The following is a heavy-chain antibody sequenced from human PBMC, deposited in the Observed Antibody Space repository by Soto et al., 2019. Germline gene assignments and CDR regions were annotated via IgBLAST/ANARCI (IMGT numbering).Heavy chain of an antibody. D-gene: IGHD3-10*01. CDR2: INHSGTV. CDR1: GGAFNGYY. Sequence: QVHLQQWGAGLLKPSETLSLTCAVNGGAFNGYYWTWIRQSPGKGLQWIGEINHSGTVDYNPSLKVRVTCSIDTSNKQFSLTLTSVTSADTAVWYCARAGAALVRGSIGGFDYWGQGTLVTVSS. V-gene: IGHV4-34*01. CDR3: ARAGAALVRGSIGGFDY. J-gene: IGHJ4*02.